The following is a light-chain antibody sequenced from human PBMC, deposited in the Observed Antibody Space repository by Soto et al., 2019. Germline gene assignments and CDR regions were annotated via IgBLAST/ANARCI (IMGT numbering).Light chain of an antibody. CDR1: PSVTSF. V-gene: IGKV3-11*01. CDR2: GAF. J-gene: IGKJ5*01. Sequence: EIVLTQSPATLSLSPGERATLSCRASPSVTSFLAWYQQKPGQAPRLLIYGAFNRATGIPARFSGSGSGTDFTLTISSLEPEDFAVYYCQQRNIWPPVTFGQGTRLE. CDR3: QQRNIWPPVT.